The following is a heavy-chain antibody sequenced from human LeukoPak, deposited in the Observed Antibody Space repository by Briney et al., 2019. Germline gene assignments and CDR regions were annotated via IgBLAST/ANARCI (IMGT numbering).Heavy chain of an antibody. J-gene: IGHJ4*02. CDR2: IHSAGKT. CDR1: GFSVKSNY. Sequence: GGSLRLSCTASGFSVKSNYMSWVRQAPGKGLEWVSIIHSAGKTYYADSVKGRFTLSRDSSKNTLYLQMNSLSAEDTAVYYCARDNRDSSAYHYWGQGTLVTVSS. CDR3: ARDNRDSSAYHY. V-gene: IGHV3-66*01. D-gene: IGHD3-22*01.